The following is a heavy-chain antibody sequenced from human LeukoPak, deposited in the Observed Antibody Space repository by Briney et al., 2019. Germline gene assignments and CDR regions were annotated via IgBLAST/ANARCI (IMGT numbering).Heavy chain of an antibody. J-gene: IGHJ4*02. D-gene: IGHD3-10*01. CDR1: GYNFANYW. CDR3: ARQTLGVRGGEWDY. CDR2: IFPRDSDT. V-gene: IGHV5-51*01. Sequence: GESLKISCKGSGYNFANYWIGWVRQMPGKGLEWLGIIFPRDSDTRYSPSFQGQVTISADRSISTAYLQWSSLTASDSAMYYCARQTLGVRGGEWDYWGQGTLVTVSS.